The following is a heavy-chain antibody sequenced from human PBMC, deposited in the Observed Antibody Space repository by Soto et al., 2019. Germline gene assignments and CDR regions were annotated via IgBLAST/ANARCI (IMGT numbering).Heavy chain of an antibody. CDR2: ISYDGSNK. Sequence: GGSLRLSCAASGFTFSGYGMHWVRQAPGKGLEWVAVISYDGSNKYYADSVKGRFTISRDNSKNTLYLQMNSLRAEDTAVYYCAKSNREVITFGGVIVIPDYYYGMDVWGQGTTVTVSS. V-gene: IGHV3-30*18. D-gene: IGHD3-16*02. CDR1: GFTFSGYG. CDR3: AKSNREVITFGGVIVIPDYYYGMDV. J-gene: IGHJ6*02.